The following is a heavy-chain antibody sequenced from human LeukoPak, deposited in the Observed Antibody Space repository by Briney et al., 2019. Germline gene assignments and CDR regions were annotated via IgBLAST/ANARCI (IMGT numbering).Heavy chain of an antibody. Sequence: SETLSLTCTVSGGSISSSSYYWGWIRQPPGKGLEWIGSIYYSGSTYYNPSLKSRVTISVDTSKNQFSLKLSSVTAADTAVYYCARRRSLYGYKFPNWFDPWGQGTLVTVSS. D-gene: IGHD5-24*01. CDR1: GGSISSSSYY. J-gene: IGHJ5*02. V-gene: IGHV4-39*01. CDR3: ARRRSLYGYKFPNWFDP. CDR2: IYYSGST.